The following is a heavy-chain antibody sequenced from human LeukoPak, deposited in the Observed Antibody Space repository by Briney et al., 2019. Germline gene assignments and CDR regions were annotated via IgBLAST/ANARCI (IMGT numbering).Heavy chain of an antibody. D-gene: IGHD6-19*01. CDR3: ANIPGIAVAGTGGDY. J-gene: IGHJ4*02. V-gene: IGHV3-30*18. CDR1: GFTFSSYG. CDR2: ISYDGSNK. Sequence: GGSLRLSCAASGFTFSSYGMHWVRQAPGEGLEWVAVISYDGSNKYYADSVKGRFTISRDNSKNTLYLQMNSLRAEDTAVYYCANIPGIAVAGTGGDYWGQGTLVTVSS.